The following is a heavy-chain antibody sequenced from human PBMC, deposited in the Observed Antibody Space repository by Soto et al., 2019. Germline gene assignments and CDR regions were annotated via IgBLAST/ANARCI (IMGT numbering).Heavy chain of an antibody. Sequence: PGGALTLSCGASGFTFRDYYKSWIRPAPGEGLGWGLYISSSGSTIYYADSVKGRFTISRDNAKNSLYLQMNSLRAEDTAVYYCARECVGDYYDSSGPSPPWYFDLWGRGTLVTVSS. D-gene: IGHD3-22*01. J-gene: IGHJ2*01. CDR2: ISSSGSTI. CDR3: ARECVGDYYDSSGPSPPWYFDL. V-gene: IGHV3-11*01. CDR1: GFTFRDYY.